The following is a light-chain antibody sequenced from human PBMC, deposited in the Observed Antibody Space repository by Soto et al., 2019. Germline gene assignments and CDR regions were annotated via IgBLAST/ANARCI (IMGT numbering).Light chain of an antibody. V-gene: IGLV2-14*02. CDR1: SSDVGSYNL. CDR2: EVN. Sequence: QSVLTQPASVSGSPGQSITISCTGTSSDVGSYNLVSWYQQHPGKAPKLMISEVNNRPSGVSNRFSGSKSGNTAYLTISGLQVEDESDYYCGSYSSTDTPFVFGTATKVTVL. CDR3: GSYSSTDTPFV. J-gene: IGLJ1*01.